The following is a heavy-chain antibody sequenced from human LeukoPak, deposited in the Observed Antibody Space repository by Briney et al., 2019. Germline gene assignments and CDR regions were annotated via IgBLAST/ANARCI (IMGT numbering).Heavy chain of an antibody. CDR1: GGTFSDYA. J-gene: IGHJ6*04. D-gene: IGHD3-3*01. Sequence: SVKVSCKASGGTFSDYALNWVRQAPGQGLEWMGVFIPIPGTANSTQKFQDRVAITADISTNTVYMELSSLRSEDTAVYFCAGIPVFGVVLHQEPVWGKGTTVTVSS. CDR2: FIPIPGTA. V-gene: IGHV1-69*10. CDR3: AGIPVFGVVLHQEPV.